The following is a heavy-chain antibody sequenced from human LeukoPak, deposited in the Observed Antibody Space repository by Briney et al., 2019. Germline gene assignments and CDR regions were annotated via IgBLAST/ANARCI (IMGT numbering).Heavy chain of an antibody. V-gene: IGHV3-33*01. CDR2: IWYDGSNK. CDR1: GFTFSSYG. Sequence: GRSLRLPCAASGFTFSSYGMHWVRQAPGKGLEWVAVIWYDGSNKYYADSVKGRFTISRDNSKNTLYLQMNSLRAEDTAVYYCARAQELLKGELDYWGQGTLVTVSS. CDR3: ARAQELLKGELDY. J-gene: IGHJ4*02. D-gene: IGHD1-26*01.